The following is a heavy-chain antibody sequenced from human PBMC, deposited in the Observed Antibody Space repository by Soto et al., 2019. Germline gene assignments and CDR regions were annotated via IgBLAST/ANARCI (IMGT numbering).Heavy chain of an antibody. CDR3: ARLSVADTDAFDI. J-gene: IGHJ3*02. D-gene: IGHD6-19*01. CDR1: GGSISSYY. V-gene: IGHV4-59*08. CDR2: IYYSGST. Sequence: QVQLQESGPGLVKPSETLSLTCTVSGGSISSYYWSWIRQPPGKGLEWIGYIYYSGSTNYNPSLKSRVTISVDTSKNQFSLKLSSVTAADTAVYYCARLSVADTDAFDIWGQGTMVTVSS.